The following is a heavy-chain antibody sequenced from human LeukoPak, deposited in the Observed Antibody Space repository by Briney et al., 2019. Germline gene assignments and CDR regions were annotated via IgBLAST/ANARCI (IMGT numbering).Heavy chain of an antibody. J-gene: IGHJ6*02. CDR2: IYYSGST. Sequence: SETLSLTCPVSGGSISSSSYYWGWIRQPPGKGLEWIGSIYYSGSTYYNPSLKSRVTISVDTSKNQCSLKLSSVTAADTAVYYCAREGYCSSTSCYTGYYYYYYGMDVWGQGTTVTVSS. V-gene: IGHV4-39*01. CDR1: GGSISSSSYY. D-gene: IGHD2-2*02. CDR3: AREGYCSSTSCYTGYYYYYYGMDV.